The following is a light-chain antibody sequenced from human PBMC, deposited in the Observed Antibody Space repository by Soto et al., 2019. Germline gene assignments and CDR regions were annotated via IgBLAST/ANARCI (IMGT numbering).Light chain of an antibody. CDR1: SSDVGGYSY. J-gene: IGLJ1*01. CDR2: DVT. V-gene: IGLV2-11*01. CDR3: CSYTGSYSYV. Sequence: QSALTQPHSVSGSPGQSVTISCTGTSSDVGGYSYVSWYQQHPGKAPQLIIYDVTERPSGVPDRFSGSKSDNTASLTISGLQAEDEADYYCCSYTGSYSYVFGIGTKLTVL.